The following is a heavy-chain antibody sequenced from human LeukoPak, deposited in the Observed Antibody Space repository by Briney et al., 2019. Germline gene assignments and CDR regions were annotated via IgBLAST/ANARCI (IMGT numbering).Heavy chain of an antibody. CDR3: AKDRTVGASYWYFDL. D-gene: IGHD1-26*01. J-gene: IGHJ2*01. CDR2: ISSSGSGGNT. V-gene: IGHV3-23*01. Sequence: GGSLRLSCVASGVTLSNYAMGWARQAPGKGLEWVSGISSSGSGGNTYYADSVKGRFTISRDSSRSTLFLHMNTLRAEDTAIYYCAKDRTVGASYWYFDLWGRGTLVTVSS. CDR1: GVTLSNYA.